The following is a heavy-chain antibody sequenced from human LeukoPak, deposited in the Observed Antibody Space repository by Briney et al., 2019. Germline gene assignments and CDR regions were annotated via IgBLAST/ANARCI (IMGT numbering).Heavy chain of an antibody. J-gene: IGHJ6*04. CDR2: INHSGST. D-gene: IGHD5-18*01. Sequence: PSETLSLTCAVYGGSFSGYYWSWIRQPPGKGLEWIGEINHSGSTNYNPSLKSRVTISVDTSKNQFSLKLSSVTAADTAVYYCAGMRAAMAYYYYGMDVWGKGTTVTVSS. CDR3: AGMRAAMAYYYYGMDV. CDR1: GGSFSGYY. V-gene: IGHV4-34*01.